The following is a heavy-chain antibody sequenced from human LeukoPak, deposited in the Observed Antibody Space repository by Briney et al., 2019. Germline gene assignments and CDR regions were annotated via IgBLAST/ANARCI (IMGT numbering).Heavy chain of an antibody. CDR3: AKDSGGRWELPTYFDY. CDR1: GFTFSSYG. D-gene: IGHD1-26*01. J-gene: IGHJ4*02. Sequence: GGSLRFSCAASGFTFSSYGMSWVRQAPGKGLEWVSAISGSGGSTYYADSVKGRFTISRDNSKNTLYLQMNSLRAEDTAVYYCAKDSGGRWELPTYFDYWGQGTLVTVSS. CDR2: ISGSGGST. V-gene: IGHV3-23*01.